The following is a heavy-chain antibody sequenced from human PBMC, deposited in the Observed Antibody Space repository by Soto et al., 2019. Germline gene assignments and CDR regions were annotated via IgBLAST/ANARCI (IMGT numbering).Heavy chain of an antibody. D-gene: IGHD2-15*01. Sequence: PGGSLTLSCAGSGFAFRSYNMNWVRQPPGKGLEWVASISSGSSNIYYADSVKGRFTISRHNAKDSLYLQMDSLRAEDSAVYYCASATVVAGTFDFWGQGTLLTVSS. V-gene: IGHV3-21*01. CDR2: ISSGSSNI. CDR1: GFAFRSYN. CDR3: ASATVVAGTFDF. J-gene: IGHJ4*02.